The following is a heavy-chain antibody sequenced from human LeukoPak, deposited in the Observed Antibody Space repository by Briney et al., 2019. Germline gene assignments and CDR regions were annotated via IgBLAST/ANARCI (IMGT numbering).Heavy chain of an antibody. J-gene: IGHJ4*02. D-gene: IGHD2-2*01. CDR3: ARDLYCSSTSCYVSLDY. CDR1: GYTFTSYG. Sequence: ASVKVSCKASGYTFTSYGISWVRQAPGQGLEWMGWISAYNGNTNYAQKLQGRVTMTTDTSTSTAYMELRSLRSDDTAVYYCARDLYCSSTSCYVSLDYWGQGTLVTVSS. CDR2: ISAYNGNT. V-gene: IGHV1-18*01.